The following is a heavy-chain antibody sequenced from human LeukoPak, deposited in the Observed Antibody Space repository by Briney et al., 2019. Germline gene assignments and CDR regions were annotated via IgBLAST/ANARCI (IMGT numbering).Heavy chain of an antibody. CDR2: ITTTDTTK. CDR3: ARGGFVFDI. Sequence: GGSLRLSCAASGFTFSSYEMNWVRQGPGKGLEWISYITTTDTTKYYTDSVKGRFTISRDNAKNSLYLQMHSMRAEDTAVYYCARGGFVFDIWGQGTVVTVSS. J-gene: IGHJ3*02. CDR1: GFTFSSYE. D-gene: IGHD3-10*01. V-gene: IGHV3-48*03.